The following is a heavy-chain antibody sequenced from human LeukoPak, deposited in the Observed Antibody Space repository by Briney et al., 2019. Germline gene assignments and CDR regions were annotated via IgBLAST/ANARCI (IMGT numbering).Heavy chain of an antibody. Sequence: AAVKVSCKASGYSFTDYYLHWVRQAPGQGLEWMGCIDPDTGGTKFAQKFQGGVSMTRDTSVSTAYMELSSLRPDDTAVYYCAREYYDSSGLKYAFDIWGQGTMVTVSS. CDR1: GYSFTDYY. V-gene: IGHV1-2*02. D-gene: IGHD3-22*01. J-gene: IGHJ3*02. CDR3: AREYYDSSGLKYAFDI. CDR2: IDPDTGGT.